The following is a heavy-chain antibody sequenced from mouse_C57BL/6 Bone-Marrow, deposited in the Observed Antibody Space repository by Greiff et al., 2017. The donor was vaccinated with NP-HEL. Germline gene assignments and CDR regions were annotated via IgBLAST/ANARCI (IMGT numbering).Heavy chain of an antibody. Sequence: QVQLQQPGAELVRPGSSVKLSCKASDYTFTSYWMDWVKQRPGQGLEWIGNIYPSDSETHYNQKFKDKATLTVDKSSSTAYMQLSSLTSEDSAVYYSARWDLHSYGSGEGYWGHGTTLTV. CDR1: DYTFTSYW. J-gene: IGHJ2*01. CDR2: IYPSDSET. CDR3: ARWDLHSYGSGEGY. D-gene: IGHD1-1*01. V-gene: IGHV1-61*01.